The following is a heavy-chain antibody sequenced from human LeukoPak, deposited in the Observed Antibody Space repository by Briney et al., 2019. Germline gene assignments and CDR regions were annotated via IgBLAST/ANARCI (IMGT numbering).Heavy chain of an antibody. Sequence: GGSLRLSCAGSGFSFSSYGMHWVRQAPGKGLEWMAFIRSDGSNKYYADSVKGRFTISRDNAKNSLYLQMNSPRAEDTAVYYCARSQDGSGSYFYYFYIDVWGKGTTV. CDR2: IRSDGSNK. CDR1: GFSFSSYG. J-gene: IGHJ6*03. D-gene: IGHD3-10*01. V-gene: IGHV3-30*02. CDR3: ARSQDGSGSYFYYFYIDV.